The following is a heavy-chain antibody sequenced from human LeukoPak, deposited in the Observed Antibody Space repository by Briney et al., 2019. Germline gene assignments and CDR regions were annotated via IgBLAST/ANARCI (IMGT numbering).Heavy chain of an antibody. J-gene: IGHJ4*02. D-gene: IGHD6-19*01. Sequence: PSETLFLTCAVYGGSFSGYYWSWIRQPPGKGLEWIGEINHSGSTNYNPSLKSRVTISVDTPKNQFSLKLSSVTAADTAVYYCARYNSSGWYERGGVFDYWGQGTLVTVSS. CDR3: ARYNSSGWYERGGVFDY. CDR2: INHSGST. V-gene: IGHV4-34*01. CDR1: GGSFSGYY.